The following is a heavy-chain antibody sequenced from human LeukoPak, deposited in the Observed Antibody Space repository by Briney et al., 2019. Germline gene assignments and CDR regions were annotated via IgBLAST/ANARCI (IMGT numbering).Heavy chain of an antibody. CDR3: ARGNSVAGDY. CDR1: GFTFSSYW. D-gene: IGHD6-19*01. V-gene: IGHV3-74*01. CDR2: ITPDGSST. Sequence: GGSLRLSCAASGFTFSSYWMHWVRQAPGKGLVWVSRITPDGSSTSYADSVKGRFTISRDNAKDTLYLQMSSLRAEDTAVYYCARGNSVAGDYWGQGTLVTVSS. J-gene: IGHJ4*02.